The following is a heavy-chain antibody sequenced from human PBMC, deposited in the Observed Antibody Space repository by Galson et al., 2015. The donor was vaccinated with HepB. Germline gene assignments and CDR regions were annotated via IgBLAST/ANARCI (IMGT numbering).Heavy chain of an antibody. V-gene: IGHV3-23*01. J-gene: IGHJ5*02. CDR3: VKEGAWFGGDWFDP. CDR1: GFIFRHHA. D-gene: IGHD3-16*01. Sequence: SLRLSCAGSGFIFRHHAMAWIRQAPGKGLEWVSGINGRGSTRSYSDAVKGRFSITRDNSKDTVFLQMDNLRPEDTAVYYCVKEGAWFGGDWFDPWGQGAPVTVS. CDR2: INGRGSTR.